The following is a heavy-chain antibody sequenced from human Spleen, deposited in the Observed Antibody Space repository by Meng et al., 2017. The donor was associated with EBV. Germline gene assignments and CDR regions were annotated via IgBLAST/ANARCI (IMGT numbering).Heavy chain of an antibody. J-gene: IGHJ4*02. CDR3: ARGREFGGFQEYFFDY. D-gene: IGHD2-15*01. CDR2: INPGSGHT. Sequence: GHLAQSGGEVKMPGHAVKVSCKTSGYSFTNYYINRVRQAPGKGLEWMGIINPGSGHTNYPRKFQGRVTMTRDTSTTTFYMDLSSLGSDDTAVYYCARGREFGGFQEYFFDYWGQGALVTVSS. CDR1: GYSFTNYY. V-gene: IGHV1-46*01.